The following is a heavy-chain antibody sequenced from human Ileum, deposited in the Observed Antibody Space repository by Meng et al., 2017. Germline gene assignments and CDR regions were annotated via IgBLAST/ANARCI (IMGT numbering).Heavy chain of an antibody. V-gene: IGHV1-2*06. CDR1: GYTFTGYH. D-gene: IGHD1-20*01. CDR2: INPNSGGT. CDR3: AIITAGGA. J-gene: IGHJ5*02. Sequence: VHPVQSGAEVKKPGAAVKVSCKASGYTFTGYHMHCVRQAPGQGLEWMGRINPNSGGTIYAQKFQGRVTMTRDTSISTGYMELSRLRSDDTAVYYCAIITAGGAWGQGTLVTVSS.